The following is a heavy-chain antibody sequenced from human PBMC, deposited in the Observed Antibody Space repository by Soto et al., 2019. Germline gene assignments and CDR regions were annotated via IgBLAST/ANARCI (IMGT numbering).Heavy chain of an antibody. V-gene: IGHV3-30*18. Sequence: PGGSLRLSCAASGFTFSSYGMHWVRQAPGKGLEWGAVISYDGSNKYYADSVKGRFPLSIDNSKNTLHLQMNRLRPEDTAVYSSAKGETYSSDSSYYFDYWRQGPLVTVSS. J-gene: IGHJ4*02. CDR3: AKGETYSSDSSYYFDY. CDR2: ISYDGSNK. CDR1: GFTFSSYG. D-gene: IGHD3-22*01.